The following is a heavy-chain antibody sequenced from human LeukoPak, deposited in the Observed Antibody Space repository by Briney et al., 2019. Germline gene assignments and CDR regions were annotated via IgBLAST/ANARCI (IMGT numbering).Heavy chain of an antibody. Sequence: SETLSLTCAVYGGSFSGYYWSWIRQPPGEGLEWFGEINHSGSTNYNPSLKSRVTISVDTSKNQFSLKLSSVTAADTAVYYCARMRWELLLFDYWGQGTLVTVSS. D-gene: IGHD1-26*01. CDR2: INHSGST. CDR3: ARMRWELLLFDY. CDR1: GGSFSGYY. J-gene: IGHJ4*02. V-gene: IGHV4-34*01.